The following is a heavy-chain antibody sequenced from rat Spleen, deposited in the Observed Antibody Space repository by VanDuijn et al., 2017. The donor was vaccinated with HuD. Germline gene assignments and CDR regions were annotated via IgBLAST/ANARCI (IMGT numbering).Heavy chain of an antibody. V-gene: IGHV3-3*01. CDR2: INSEGTT. CDR3: GRDNNYKAY. CDR1: FYSITSSYR. D-gene: IGHD1-10*01. Sequence: EVRLQESGPGLVKPSQSLSLTCSVTFYSITSSYRWSWIRKFPGNKLEWMGYINSEGTTNYNPSLKSRISITRDTSKNQFFLQVNSVTTKDTATYYCGRDNNYKAYWGQGVLVTVSS. J-gene: IGHJ2*01.